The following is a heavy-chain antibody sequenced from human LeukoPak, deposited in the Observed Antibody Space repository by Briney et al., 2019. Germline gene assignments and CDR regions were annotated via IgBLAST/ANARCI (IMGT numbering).Heavy chain of an antibody. CDR3: ARAVLVRSPFDN. D-gene: IGHD3-3*01. J-gene: IGHJ4*02. CDR2: ISGSGGIA. V-gene: IGHV3-23*01. Sequence: GGSLRLSCAASGSTFSNYAMNWVRQAPGKGLEWVSSISGSGGIAYYADSVRGRFTISRDNSKNTLYLQMNSLRSEDTAVYYCARAVLVRSPFDNWGQGTLVTVSS. CDR1: GSTFSNYA.